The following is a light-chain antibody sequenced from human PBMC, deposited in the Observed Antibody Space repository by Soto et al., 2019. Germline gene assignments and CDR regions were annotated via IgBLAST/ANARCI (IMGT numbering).Light chain of an antibody. V-gene: IGKV1-39*01. J-gene: IGKJ1*01. CDR2: HXS. Sequence: DIQMTQSPSCLSASVGDRDXITCRPSQTLSSYLNWYQQKXGTLPKXXXDHXSNLQRGGPSRLSGRGFGTDFTLTIDSLQPEDFATYFFQQTKTAPWTFGQGTKVDIK. CDR1: QTLSSY. CDR3: QQTKTAPWT.